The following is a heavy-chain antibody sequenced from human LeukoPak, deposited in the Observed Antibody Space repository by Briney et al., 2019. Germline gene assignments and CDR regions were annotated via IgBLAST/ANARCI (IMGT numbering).Heavy chain of an antibody. CDR2: ISGSGGST. J-gene: IGHJ6*02. CDR1: GFTFSSYA. D-gene: IGHD6-19*01. V-gene: IGHV3-23*01. Sequence: GGSLRLSCAASGFTFSSYAMSWVRQAPGKGLEWVSAISGSGGSTYYADSVKGRFTISRDNSNNTLYLQMNSLRPDDTAVYYCAKAGYSSGWTRYYGMDVWGQGTTVAVSS. CDR3: AKAGYSSGWTRYYGMDV.